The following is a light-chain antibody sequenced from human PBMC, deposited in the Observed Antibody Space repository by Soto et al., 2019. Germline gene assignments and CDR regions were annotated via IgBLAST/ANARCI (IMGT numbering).Light chain of an antibody. CDR2: DVS. V-gene: IGLV2-11*01. J-gene: IGLJ1*01. CDR3: CSYAGSYTWV. CDR1: SSDVGGYNY. Sequence: QSALTQPRSVSGSPGQSVTISCTGTSSDVGGYNYVSWYQQHPGKAPELMIYDVSKRPSGVPDRFSGSKSGNTASLTISGLQAEDEAAYYCCSYAGSYTWVFGTGTKLTVL.